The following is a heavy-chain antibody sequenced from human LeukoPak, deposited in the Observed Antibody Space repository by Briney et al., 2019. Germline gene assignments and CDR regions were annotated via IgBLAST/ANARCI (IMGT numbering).Heavy chain of an antibody. J-gene: IGHJ4*02. V-gene: IGHV3-73*01. CDR1: GFTFSSYA. Sequence: GGSLRLSCAASGFTFSSYAMHWVRQASGKGLEWVGRIRSKANSYATAYAASVKGRFTISRDDSKNTAYLQMNSLKIEDTAVYYCTRGVDTSGFYWGQGTLVTVSS. D-gene: IGHD3-22*01. CDR3: TRGVDTSGFY. CDR2: IRSKANSYAT.